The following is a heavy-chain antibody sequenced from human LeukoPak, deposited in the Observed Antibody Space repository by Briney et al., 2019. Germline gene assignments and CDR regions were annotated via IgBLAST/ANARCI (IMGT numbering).Heavy chain of an antibody. V-gene: IGHV3-74*01. CDR1: GFTFSRNW. CDR3: VRGAYCSGSTCSLPDVF. D-gene: IGHD2-2*01. CDR2: INTDGTST. Sequence: QPGGSLRLSCVASGFTFSRNWMHWVRQVPGKGLVWVSRINTDGTSTSYADSVKGRFTISRDNAKNTLYLQMNSLSAEDTAVYYRVRGAYCSGSTCSLPDVFWGQGTLVTVSS. J-gene: IGHJ4*02.